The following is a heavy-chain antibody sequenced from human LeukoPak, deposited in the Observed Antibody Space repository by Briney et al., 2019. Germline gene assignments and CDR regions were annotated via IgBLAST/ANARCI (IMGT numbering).Heavy chain of an antibody. D-gene: IGHD4-17*01. CDR3: SVGPLYDYGVT. Sequence: GASVKVSCKASGYTFTSYDINWVRQAPGQGLEWMGWMNPNSGNTGYAQKFQGRVTMTRNNSISTAYMELSSLRSEDTAVYYCSVGPLYDYGVTWGQGTLVTVSS. CDR2: MNPNSGNT. J-gene: IGHJ5*02. CDR1: GYTFTSYD. V-gene: IGHV1-8*01.